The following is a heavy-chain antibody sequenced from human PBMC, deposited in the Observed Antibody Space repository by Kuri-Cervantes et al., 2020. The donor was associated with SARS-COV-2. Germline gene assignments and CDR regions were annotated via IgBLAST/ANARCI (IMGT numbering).Heavy chain of an antibody. V-gene: IGHV3-48*03. Sequence: GGSLRLSCAASGFTFSSYEMNWVRQAPGKGLEWVSYISSSGSTIYYADSVEGRFTISRDNAKNSLYLQMNSLRAEDTAVYYCARGDSSGYLYYFDYWGQGTLVTVSS. CDR1: GFTFSSYE. CDR3: ARGDSSGYLYYFDY. J-gene: IGHJ4*02. CDR2: ISSSGSTI. D-gene: IGHD3-22*01.